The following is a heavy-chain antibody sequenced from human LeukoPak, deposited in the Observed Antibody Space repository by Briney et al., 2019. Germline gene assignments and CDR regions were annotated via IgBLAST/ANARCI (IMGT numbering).Heavy chain of an antibody. CDR3: TRKTVGATLDY. CDR1: GFTFKKYW. CDR2: IKEDGSET. J-gene: IGHJ4*02. D-gene: IGHD1-26*01. V-gene: IGHV3-7*01. Sequence: GGPLRLSCAASGFTFKKYWMNWVRQVPGKGLECLANIKEDGSETYYADSVKGRFTISRDNSKNTLYLQMNSLRAEDTAVYYCTRKTVGATLDYWGQGTLVTVSS.